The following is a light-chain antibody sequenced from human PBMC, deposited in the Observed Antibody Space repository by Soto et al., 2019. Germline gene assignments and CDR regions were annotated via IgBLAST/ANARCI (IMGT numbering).Light chain of an antibody. CDR1: QSVSSN. Sequence: EIVMTQSPATLSVSPGERATLSCRASQSVSSNLAWYQQKPGQAPRRLIYGASTRATGIPARFSGSGSGTEFTLTLSSLQSEDFAVYYCQQYNNWPPLFTFGPGTKVDI. CDR3: QQYNNWPPLFT. J-gene: IGKJ3*01. CDR2: GAS. V-gene: IGKV3-15*01.